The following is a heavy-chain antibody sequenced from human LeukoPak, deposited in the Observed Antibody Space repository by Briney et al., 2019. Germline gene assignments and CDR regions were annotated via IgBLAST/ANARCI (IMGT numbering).Heavy chain of an antibody. D-gene: IGHD6-13*01. V-gene: IGHV1-69*04. CDR3: ARVEQQSWFDP. Sequence: SVKVSCKASVGTFSSYAISWVRQAPGPGLEWMGRIIPIFGIANYAQKFQGRVTITADKSTSTAYMELSSLRSEDTAVYYCARVEQQSWFDPWGQGTLVTVSS. CDR2: IIPIFGIA. CDR1: VGTFSSYA. J-gene: IGHJ5*02.